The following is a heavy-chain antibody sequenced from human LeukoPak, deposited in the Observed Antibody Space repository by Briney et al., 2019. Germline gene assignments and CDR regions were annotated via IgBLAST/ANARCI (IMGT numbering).Heavy chain of an antibody. CDR2: IKSKTDGGTT. CDR3: TTAAPGDIVVVPAAMGDYYYGMDV. V-gene: IGHV3-15*01. CDR1: GFTFSSYW. D-gene: IGHD2-2*01. Sequence: GGSLRLSCAASGFTFSSYWMSWVRQAPGKGLEWVGRIKSKTDGGTTDYAAPVKGRFTISRDDSKNTLYLQMNSLKTEDTAVYYCTTAAPGDIVVVPAAMGDYYYGMDVWGQGTTVTVSS. J-gene: IGHJ6*02.